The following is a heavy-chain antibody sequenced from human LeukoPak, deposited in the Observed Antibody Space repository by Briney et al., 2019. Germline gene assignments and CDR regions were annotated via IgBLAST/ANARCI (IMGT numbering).Heavy chain of an antibody. D-gene: IGHD3-22*01. J-gene: IGHJ4*02. CDR2: ISSSGSTI. V-gene: IGHV3-11*01. CDR3: ARGHYYDSSDYYAPFDY. Sequence: GGSLRLSCAASRFTFTDYYMSWIRQAPGKGLEWISYISSSGSTINFADSVKGRFTISRDNAKNSLYLQMNSLRAEDTAVYYCARGHYYDSSDYYAPFDYWGQGTLVTVSS. CDR1: RFTFTDYY.